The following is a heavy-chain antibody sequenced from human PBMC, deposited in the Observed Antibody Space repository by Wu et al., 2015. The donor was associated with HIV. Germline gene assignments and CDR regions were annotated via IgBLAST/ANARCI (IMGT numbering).Heavy chain of an antibody. V-gene: IGHV4-34*01. CDR1: GGSFSDHF. CDR3: ARSSDCSGGSCLDY. Sequence: QVQLQHGAAGLLRPSETLSLTCAVYGGSFSDHFWSWIRQPPGKGLEWIGEISHSGSANYNPSLKSRVTISVDTSKNQFSLRLTSVTAADTAVYYCARSSDCSGGSCLDYWGQGTLVTVSS. D-gene: IGHD2-15*01. CDR2: ISHSGSA. J-gene: IGHJ4*02.